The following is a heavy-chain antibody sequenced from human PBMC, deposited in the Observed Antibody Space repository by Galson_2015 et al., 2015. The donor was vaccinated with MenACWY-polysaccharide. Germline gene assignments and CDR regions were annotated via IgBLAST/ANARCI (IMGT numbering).Heavy chain of an antibody. Sequence: CAISGDSVSSDSVAWNWVRQSPSRGLEWLGRTFYESTWSNNYAESVKSRITINPDASKNQVSLQLSSVSPEDTAIYYCARDPASTSWCYFDYWGQGTLVTVSS. V-gene: IGHV6-1*01. J-gene: IGHJ4*02. D-gene: IGHD6-13*01. CDR1: GDSVSSDSVA. CDR3: ARDPASTSWCYFDY. CDR2: TFYESTWSN.